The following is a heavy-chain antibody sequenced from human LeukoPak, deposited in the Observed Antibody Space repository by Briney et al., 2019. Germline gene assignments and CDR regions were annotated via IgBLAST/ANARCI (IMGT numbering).Heavy chain of an antibody. CDR2: ISGSGGST. J-gene: IGHJ4*02. CDR1: GFTLSSYA. D-gene: IGHD2-2*02. Sequence: SGGSLRLSCAASGFTLSSYAMSWVRQAPGKGLEWVSAISGSGGSTYYADSVKGRFTISRDNSKNTLYLQMNSLRAEDTAVYYCARGGCSSTSCHIDYWGQGTLVTVSS. V-gene: IGHV3-23*01. CDR3: ARGGCSSTSCHIDY.